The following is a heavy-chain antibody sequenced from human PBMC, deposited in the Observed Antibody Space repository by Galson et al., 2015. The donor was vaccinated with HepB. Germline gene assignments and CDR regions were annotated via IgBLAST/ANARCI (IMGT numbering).Heavy chain of an antibody. Sequence: FLRLSCAASGFNFRRFAMAWVRQAPGRGLQWVSGISGSGLFKNSADSVTGRFAISRDNSKNTLYRQMNGLGAGDTALYFCARPRDVGSGWTRVEWFFDLWGRGTLVTVSS. V-gene: IGHV3-23*01. CDR1: GFNFRRFA. CDR3: ARPRDVGSGWTRVEWFFDL. J-gene: IGHJ2*01. D-gene: IGHD6-19*01. CDR2: ISGSGLFK.